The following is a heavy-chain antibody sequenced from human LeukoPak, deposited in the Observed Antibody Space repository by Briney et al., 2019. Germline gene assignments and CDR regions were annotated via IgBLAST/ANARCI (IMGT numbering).Heavy chain of an antibody. J-gene: IGHJ5*02. D-gene: IGHD2-2*02. CDR1: GFTFSSYW. CDR2: INSDGSST. CDR3: AKASVAIPQYCNS. V-gene: IGHV3-74*01. Sequence: GGSLRLSCAASGFTFSSYWMHWVRQAPGKGLVWVSRINSDGSSTSYADSAKGRFTISRDNSKDTLFLQLNSLTAADTAMYFCAKASVAIPQYCNSWGQGTLVTVSS.